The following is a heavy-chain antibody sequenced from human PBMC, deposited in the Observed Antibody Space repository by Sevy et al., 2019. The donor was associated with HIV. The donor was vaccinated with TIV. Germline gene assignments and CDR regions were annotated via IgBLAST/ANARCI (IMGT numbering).Heavy chain of an antibody. CDR1: GFTVSSNY. J-gene: IGHJ6*03. V-gene: IGHV3-53*01. Sequence: GGSLRLSCAASGFTVSSNYMSWVRQAPGKGLEWVSVIYSGGSTYYADSVKGRFTISRDNSKNTLYLQMYSLRAEDTAVYYCARIGYSSGWYDYYYYYMDVWGKGTTVTVSS. CDR2: IYSGGST. D-gene: IGHD6-19*01. CDR3: ARIGYSSGWYDYYYYYMDV.